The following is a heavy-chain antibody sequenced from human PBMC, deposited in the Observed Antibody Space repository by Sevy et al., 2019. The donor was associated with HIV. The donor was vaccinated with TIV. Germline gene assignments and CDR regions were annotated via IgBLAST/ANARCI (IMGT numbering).Heavy chain of an antibody. Sequence: SETLSLTCTVSGGSINSDHWNWIRQPPGKALEWIGYVYYIGGTNYNPSLKNRVTISVDRTKNQFSLKLTSVTAADTAVYYCARRNDFAIWGQGTMVTVSS. CDR3: ARRNDFAI. J-gene: IGHJ3*02. CDR2: VYYIGGT. CDR1: GGSINSDH. V-gene: IGHV4-59*08.